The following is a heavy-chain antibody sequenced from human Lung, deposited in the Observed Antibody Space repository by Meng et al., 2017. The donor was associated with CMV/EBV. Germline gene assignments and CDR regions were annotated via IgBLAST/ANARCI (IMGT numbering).Heavy chain of an antibody. J-gene: IGHJ4*02. V-gene: IGHV3-30-3*01. CDR1: GFTFSRLA. Sequence: GESXKISCAATGFTFSRLAMHWVRQAPGKGLEWVAVISHDGSNKYYADSVKGRFTISRDNSKNTLYLQMNSRRAEDTAVYHCARGITVAPPADWGQGTLVTVSS. CDR2: ISHDGSNK. D-gene: IGHD6-19*01. CDR3: ARGITVAPPAD.